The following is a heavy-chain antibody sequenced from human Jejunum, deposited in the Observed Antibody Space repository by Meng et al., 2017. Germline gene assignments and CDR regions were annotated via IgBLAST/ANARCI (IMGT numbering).Heavy chain of an antibody. V-gene: IGHV4-34*01. J-gene: IGHJ4*02. D-gene: IGHD6-6*01. Sequence: QVQVQQWGDGLLKPSETLSLTCTVYGGSFSGYYWSWIRQPPGKGLEWIGEINHSGSTIYNPSLKSRVTMSLDTSKNQFSLELSSVTAADTAVYYCARGSMADRLSDWGQGTLVTVSS. CDR1: GGSFSGYY. CDR2: INHSGST. CDR3: ARGSMADRLSD.